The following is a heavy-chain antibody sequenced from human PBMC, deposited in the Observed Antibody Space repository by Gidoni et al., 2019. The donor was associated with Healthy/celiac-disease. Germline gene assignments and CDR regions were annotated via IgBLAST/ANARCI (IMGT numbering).Heavy chain of an antibody. CDR1: GFTFSSYG. Sequence: QVQLVESGGGVVQPGRSRRLSCAASGFTFSSYGMHWVRQAPGKGLEWVAVLWYDGSNKYYADSVKGRFTISRDNSKNTLYLQMHSLRAEDTAVYYCARDGYSAFWSGSPSYFDYWGQGTLVTVSS. J-gene: IGHJ4*02. V-gene: IGHV3-33*01. CDR2: LWYDGSNK. D-gene: IGHD3-3*01. CDR3: ARDGYSAFWSGSPSYFDY.